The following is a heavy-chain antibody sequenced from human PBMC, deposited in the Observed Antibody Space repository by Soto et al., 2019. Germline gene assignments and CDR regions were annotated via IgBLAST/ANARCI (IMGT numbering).Heavy chain of an antibody. J-gene: IGHJ6*02. CDR3: ARDIYDFWSGSIYYYYYGMDV. CDR1: GFTFSSYS. D-gene: IGHD3-3*01. Sequence: GGSLRLSCAASGFTFSSYSMNWVRQAPGKGLEWVSSISSSSSYIYYADSVKGRFTISRDNAKNSLYLQMNSLRAEDTAVYYCARDIYDFWSGSIYYYYYGMDVWGQGTTVTVSS. CDR2: ISSSSSYI. V-gene: IGHV3-21*01.